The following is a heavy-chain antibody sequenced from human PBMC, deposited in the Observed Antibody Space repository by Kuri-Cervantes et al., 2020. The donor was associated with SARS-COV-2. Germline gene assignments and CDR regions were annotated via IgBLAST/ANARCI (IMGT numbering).Heavy chain of an antibody. Sequence: GSLRLSCTVSGGSISSHYWSWIRQPPGKGLEWIGYIYYSGSTYYNPSLKSRVTISVDTSKNQFSLKLSSVTAADTAVYYCARALAARADYWGQGTLVTVSS. CDR2: IYYSGST. CDR3: ARALAARADY. D-gene: IGHD6-6*01. V-gene: IGHV4-59*08. J-gene: IGHJ4*02. CDR1: GGSISSHY.